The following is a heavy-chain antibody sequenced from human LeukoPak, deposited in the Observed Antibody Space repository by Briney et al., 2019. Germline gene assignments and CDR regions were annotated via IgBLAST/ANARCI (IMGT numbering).Heavy chain of an antibody. D-gene: IGHD3-22*01. CDR3: ARGGNYDSSGYDGY. J-gene: IGHJ4*02. CDR2: ISSSSSYI. CDR1: GFTFSIYS. Sequence: PGGSLRLSCAASGFTFSIYSMNWVRQAPGKGLEWVSSISSSSSYIYYADSVKGRFTISRDNAKNSLYLQMNSLRAEDTAVYYCARGGNYDSSGYDGYWGQGTLVTVSS. V-gene: IGHV3-21*01.